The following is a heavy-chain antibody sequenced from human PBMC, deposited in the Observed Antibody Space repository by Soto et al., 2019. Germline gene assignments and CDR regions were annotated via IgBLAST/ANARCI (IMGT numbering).Heavy chain of an antibody. CDR3: ARDTGWGLGY. CDR2: IYYSGGT. J-gene: IGHJ4*02. V-gene: IGHV4-4*02. CDR1: GDSINSNYC. Sequence: QVQLQESGPGLVRPSGTLSLTCAVSGDSINSNYCWTWVRQRPGKGLEWIAEIYYSGGTSYNPSLKSRVTISMDKSKSQFSLNLTSVTAADTAMYYCARDTGWGLGYWGQGTLVTVSS. D-gene: IGHD6-19*01.